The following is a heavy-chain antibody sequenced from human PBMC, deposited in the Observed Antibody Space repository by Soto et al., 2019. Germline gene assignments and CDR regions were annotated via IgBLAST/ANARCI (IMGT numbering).Heavy chain of an antibody. V-gene: IGHV1-18*01. CDR1: GYTFTSYD. J-gene: IGHJ4*02. CDR3: ARGPYYYDSSGPLKFDY. D-gene: IGHD3-22*01. Sequence: GASVKVSCKASGYTFTSYDINWVRQAPGQGLEWMGWINANNGNTDYVQKIQGRVTMTTDTSTSTAYMELRSLRSDDTAVYYCARGPYYYDSSGPLKFDYWGQGTLVTVSS. CDR2: INANNGNT.